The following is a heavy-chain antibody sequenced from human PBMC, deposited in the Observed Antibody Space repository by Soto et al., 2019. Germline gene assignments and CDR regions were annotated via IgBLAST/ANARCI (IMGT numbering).Heavy chain of an antibody. D-gene: IGHD3-3*01. CDR1: GYTLTSYG. CDR2: ISVYNGNT. Sequence: ASVKVSCTASGYTLTSYGISWVRQAPGQGLEWMGWISVYNGNTNYAQNLQGRVTMTTDTSTSTAYMELRSLRSDDTAVYYCARVYDFWSGYSNPFDYWGQGTLVTVSS. CDR3: ARVYDFWSGYSNPFDY. J-gene: IGHJ4*02. V-gene: IGHV1-18*01.